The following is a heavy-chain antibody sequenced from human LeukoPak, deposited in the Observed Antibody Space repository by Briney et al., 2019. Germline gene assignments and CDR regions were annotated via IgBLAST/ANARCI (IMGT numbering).Heavy chain of an antibody. Sequence: SETLSLTCAVYGGSFSGYYWSWIRQPPGKGLEWIGEINHSGSTNYNPSLKSRVTISVDTSKNQFSLKLSSVTAADMAVYYCARGLGRQQLKTSYYYYGMDVWGKGTTVTVSS. V-gene: IGHV4-34*01. D-gene: IGHD6-13*01. CDR2: INHSGST. J-gene: IGHJ6*04. CDR3: ARGLGRQQLKTSYYYYGMDV. CDR1: GGSFSGYY.